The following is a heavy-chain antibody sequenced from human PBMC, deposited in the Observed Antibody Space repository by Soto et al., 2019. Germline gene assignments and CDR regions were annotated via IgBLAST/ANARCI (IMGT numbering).Heavy chain of an antibody. Sequence: EVQLLESGGGLVQPGGSLRLSCAASGFTFSSYAMSWVRQAPGKGLEWVSAISGSGGSTYYADSVKGRCTISRDNSKNTLDLQMNSLRAEDTAVYYGAKNKGRWRRKLEYDFDYWGQGTLVTVSS. V-gene: IGHV3-23*01. CDR2: ISGSGGST. CDR3: AKNKGRWRRKLEYDFDY. D-gene: IGHD2-2*01. CDR1: GFTFSSYA. J-gene: IGHJ4*02.